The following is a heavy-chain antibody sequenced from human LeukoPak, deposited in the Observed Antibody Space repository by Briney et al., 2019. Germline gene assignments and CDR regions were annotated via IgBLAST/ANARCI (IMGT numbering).Heavy chain of an antibody. D-gene: IGHD6-19*01. J-gene: IGHJ4*02. CDR2: IYYSGST. CDR3: ARHFALGGFHPGIAVAPFDY. Sequence: PSGTLSLTCAVSGASFSSNNWWSWVRQPPGKGLEWIGYIYYSGSTNYNPSLKSRVTISVHTSKNQFSLKLSSVTAADTAVYYCARHFALGGFHPGIAVAPFDYWGQGTLVTVSS. CDR1: GASFSSNNW. V-gene: IGHV4-4*02.